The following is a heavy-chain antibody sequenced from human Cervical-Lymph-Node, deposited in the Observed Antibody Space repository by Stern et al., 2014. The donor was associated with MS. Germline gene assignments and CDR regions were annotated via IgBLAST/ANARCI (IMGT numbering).Heavy chain of an antibody. CDR2: INPSGGTT. D-gene: IGHD6-19*01. CDR1: GYTFISYY. J-gene: IGHJ6*02. CDR3: AREVAGHRLGMMDV. Sequence: MQLVESGAEVKKPGASVKVSCKASGYTFISYYMHWVRQAPGQGLEWMGIINPSGGTTSHAQKFQGRVTMTRDTSTSTVYMELSSLRSEDTAVYYCAREVAGHRLGMMDVWGQGTTVTVSS. V-gene: IGHV1-46*01.